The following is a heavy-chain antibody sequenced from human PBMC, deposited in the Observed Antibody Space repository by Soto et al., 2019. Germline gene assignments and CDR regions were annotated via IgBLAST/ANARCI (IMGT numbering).Heavy chain of an antibody. Sequence: EVQLVESGGGLLQPGGSLRLSCAASGFTFTKYWMHWVRQAPGKGLVWVSRINSVGSTTAYADSVKGRFTISRDNAKNTVYLQMNSVRVDDMAVYYCVRGGGDGDAGGAYWSQGTLVTVSS. CDR2: INSVGSTT. D-gene: IGHD3-16*01. CDR1: GFTFTKYW. J-gene: IGHJ4*02. V-gene: IGHV3-74*01. CDR3: VRGGGDGDAGGAY.